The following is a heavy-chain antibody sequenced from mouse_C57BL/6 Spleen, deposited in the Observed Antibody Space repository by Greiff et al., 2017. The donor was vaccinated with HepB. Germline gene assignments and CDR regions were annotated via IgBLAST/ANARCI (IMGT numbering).Heavy chain of an antibody. CDR1: GFTFSSYA. J-gene: IGHJ2*01. CDR2: ISDGGSYT. V-gene: IGHV5-4*03. D-gene: IGHD4-1*01. Sequence: EVKLMESGGGLVKPGGSLKLSCAASGFTFSSYAMSWVRQTPEKRLEWVATISDGGSYTYYPDNVKGRFTISRDNAKNNLYLQMSHLKSEDTAMYYCASWDEGGYFDYWGQGTTLTVSS. CDR3: ASWDEGGYFDY.